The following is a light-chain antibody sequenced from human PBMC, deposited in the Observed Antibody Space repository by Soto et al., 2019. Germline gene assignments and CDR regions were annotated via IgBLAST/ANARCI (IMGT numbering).Light chain of an antibody. V-gene: IGLV8-61*01. J-gene: IGLJ3*02. CDR2: STN. CDR3: VLYMGSGISV. Sequence: QAVVTQEPSFSVSPGGTVTLTCGLSSGSVSTSYYPSWYQQTPGQAPRTLIYSTNTRSSEVPDRFSGSILGNKAALIITGAQADDESDYYCVLYMGSGISVFGGGTKLTVL. CDR1: SGSVSTSYY.